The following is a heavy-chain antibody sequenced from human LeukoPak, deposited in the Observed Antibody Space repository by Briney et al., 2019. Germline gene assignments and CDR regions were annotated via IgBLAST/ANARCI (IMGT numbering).Heavy chain of an antibody. Sequence: SVKVSCKASGGTFSSYAISWVRQAPGQGLEWMGGIIPIFGTANYAQKFQGRVTITADESTSTAYMELSSLRSEDTAVYYCVNYYDSSGPNYYYGMDVWGQGTTVTVSS. D-gene: IGHD3-22*01. CDR2: IIPIFGTA. J-gene: IGHJ6*02. CDR1: GGTFSSYA. CDR3: VNYYDSSGPNYYYGMDV. V-gene: IGHV1-69*13.